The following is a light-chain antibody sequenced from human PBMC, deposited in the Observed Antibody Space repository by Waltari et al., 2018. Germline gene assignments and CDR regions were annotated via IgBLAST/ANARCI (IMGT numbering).Light chain of an antibody. CDR1: RSNIGNNY. Sequence: QSVLTQPPSVSAAPGQRVTISCSGSRSNIGNNYVSGYQQFPGTAPKLIIFDKNKRHLGIPDRFSASKSGTSATLAVAGLQTGDEADYYCAAWDSSLSSVVFGGGTKLTVL. CDR2: DKN. CDR3: AAWDSSLSSVV. V-gene: IGLV1-51*01. J-gene: IGLJ3*02.